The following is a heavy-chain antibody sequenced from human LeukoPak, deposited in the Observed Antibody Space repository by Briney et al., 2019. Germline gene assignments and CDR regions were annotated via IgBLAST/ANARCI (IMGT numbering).Heavy chain of an antibody. CDR2: INPSGGST. CDR3: ARNMGHRLVGITNYFDY. J-gene: IGHJ4*02. D-gene: IGHD1-26*01. CDR1: GYTFTSYY. Sequence: ASVKVSCKASGYTFTSYYMHWVRQAPGQGLEWMGIINPSGGSTSYAQKFQGRVTMTRDMSTSTVYMELSSLRSEDTAVYYCARNMGHRLVGITNYFDYWGQGTLVTVSS. V-gene: IGHV1-46*01.